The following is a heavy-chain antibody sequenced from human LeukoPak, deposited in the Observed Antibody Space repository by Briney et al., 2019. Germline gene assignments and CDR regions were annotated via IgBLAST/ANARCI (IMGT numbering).Heavy chain of an antibody. D-gene: IGHD3-22*01. CDR1: VRSFSGYY. CDR3: ARGSLYYYDSSGYLDY. CDR2: INHSGST. Sequence: SETLSLTCAVYVRSFSGYYWSWIRQPPGKGLEWIGEINHSGSTNYNPSLKSRVTISVDTSKNQFSLKLSSVTAADTAVYYCARGSLYYYDSSGYLDYWGQGTLVTVSS. J-gene: IGHJ4*02. V-gene: IGHV4-34*01.